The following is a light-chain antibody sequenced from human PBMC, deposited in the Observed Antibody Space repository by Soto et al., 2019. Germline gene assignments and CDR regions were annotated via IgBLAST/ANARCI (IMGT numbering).Light chain of an antibody. CDR3: CSYAGSSIL. Sequence: QPASVSGSPGQSITISCTGTSSDVGSYNLVSWYQQHPGKAPKLMIYEVSKRPSGVSNRFSGSKSGNTASLTISGLQAEDEADYYCCSYAGSSILFGGGTKLTVL. J-gene: IGLJ3*02. CDR2: EVS. CDR1: SSDVGSYNL. V-gene: IGLV2-23*02.